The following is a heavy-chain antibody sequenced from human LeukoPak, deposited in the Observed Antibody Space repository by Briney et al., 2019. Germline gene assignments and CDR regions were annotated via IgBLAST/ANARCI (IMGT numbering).Heavy chain of an antibody. Sequence: GGSLRLSCAASGFTFSSYSMNWVRQAPGKGLEWVSYISSSSSTIYYADSVKGRFTISRDNAKNSLYLQMNSLRAEDTAVYYCARVWEWFGETLRKQGENFDYWGQGTLVTVSS. CDR1: GFTFSSYS. CDR3: ARVWEWFGETLRKQGENFDY. CDR2: ISSSSSTI. V-gene: IGHV3-48*01. J-gene: IGHJ4*02. D-gene: IGHD3-10*01.